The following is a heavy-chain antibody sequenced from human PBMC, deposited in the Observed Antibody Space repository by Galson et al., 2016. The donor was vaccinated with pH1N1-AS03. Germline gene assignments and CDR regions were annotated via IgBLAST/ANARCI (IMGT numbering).Heavy chain of an antibody. D-gene: IGHD3-10*01. CDR3: ARGNWFGELAYYYYYGMDI. Sequence: SVKVSCKAPGGSFSNFVFSWVRQAPGQGLEWMAGIFPFFGTANYTQKFQGRLTITADKSTSTTYMELKSLRSEDTAVYYCARGNWFGELAYYYYYGMDIWGQGTTVTVSS. CDR1: GGSFSNFV. V-gene: IGHV1-69*06. J-gene: IGHJ6*02. CDR2: IFPFFGTA.